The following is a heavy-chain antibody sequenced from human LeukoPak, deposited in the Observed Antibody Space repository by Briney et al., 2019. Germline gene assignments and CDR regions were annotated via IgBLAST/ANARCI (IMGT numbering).Heavy chain of an antibody. D-gene: IGHD3-22*01. V-gene: IGHV1-18*01. Sequence: ASVKVSCKTSGYTFTNFGINWVRQAPGQGLEWMGWISTYNGNTNYAQKLQGRVTMTTDTSTSTAYMELRSLRSDDTAVYYCARHRRYRVYYDSSGYYHDGFDIWGQGTMVTVSS. J-gene: IGHJ3*02. CDR1: GYTFTNFG. CDR3: ARHRRYRVYYDSSGYYHDGFDI. CDR2: ISTYNGNT.